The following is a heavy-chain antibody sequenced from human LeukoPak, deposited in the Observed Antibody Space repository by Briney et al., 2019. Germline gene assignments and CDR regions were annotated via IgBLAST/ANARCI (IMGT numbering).Heavy chain of an antibody. J-gene: IGHJ4*02. CDR3: ARAGVGYSGYHKVDY. V-gene: IGHV4-59*01. CDR1: GGSISSYY. Sequence: SETLSLTCTVSGGSISSYYWSWIRQPPGKGLEWVGYIYYSGSTNYNPSLKSRVTISVDTSKNQFSLKLSSVTAADTAVYYCARAGVGYSGYHKVDYWGQGTLVTVSS. D-gene: IGHD5-12*01. CDR2: IYYSGST.